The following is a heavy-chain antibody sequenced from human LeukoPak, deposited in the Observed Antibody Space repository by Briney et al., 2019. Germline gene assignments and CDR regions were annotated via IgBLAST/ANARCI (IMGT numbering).Heavy chain of an antibody. CDR1: GYSFTSYW. D-gene: IGHD6-19*01. CDR2: IYPGDSDS. V-gene: IGHV5-51*01. CDR3: ARPVAGWDCFDY. Sequence: GEPLKISCKGSGYSFTSYWIGWVRQMPGKGLECMGIIYPGDSDSRYSPSFQGQVTTSADKSISTAYLQWSSLKASDTAMYYCARPVAGWDCFDYWGQGTLVTVSS. J-gene: IGHJ4*02.